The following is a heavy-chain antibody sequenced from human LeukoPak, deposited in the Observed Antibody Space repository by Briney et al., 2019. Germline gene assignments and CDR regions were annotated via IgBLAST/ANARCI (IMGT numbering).Heavy chain of an antibody. CDR3: ARDLTGYCSSTSCYTGWFDP. D-gene: IGHD2-2*01. Sequence: ASVKVSCKASGYTFTRYGISWVRQAPGQGLEWMGWISAYNGNTNYAQKLQGRVTMTTDTSTSTAYMELRSLRSDDTAVYYCARDLTGYCSSTSCYTGWFDPWGQGTLVTVSS. V-gene: IGHV1-18*01. J-gene: IGHJ5*02. CDR2: ISAYNGNT. CDR1: GYTFTRYG.